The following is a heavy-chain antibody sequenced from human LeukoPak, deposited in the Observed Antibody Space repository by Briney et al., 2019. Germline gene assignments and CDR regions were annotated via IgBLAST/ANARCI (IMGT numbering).Heavy chain of an antibody. CDR1: GGTFSSYA. J-gene: IGHJ5*02. CDR2: IIPIFGTA. Sequence: ASVKVSCKASGGTFSSYAISWVRQAPGQGLEWMGGIIPIFGTANYAQKFQGRVTITADESTSTAYMELSSLRSEDTAAYYCAREGALNSQYWFDPWGQGTLVTVSS. CDR3: AREGALNSQYWFDP. V-gene: IGHV1-69*13. D-gene: IGHD1-26*01.